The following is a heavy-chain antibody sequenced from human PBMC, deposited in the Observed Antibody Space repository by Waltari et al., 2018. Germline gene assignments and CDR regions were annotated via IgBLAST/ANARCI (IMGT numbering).Heavy chain of an antibody. D-gene: IGHD6-6*01. V-gene: IGHV1-69*13. CDR2: IIPFFGTA. CDR1: GGTFSSYA. J-gene: IGHJ4*02. CDR3: ARHQDSSSPNFDY. Sequence: QVQLVQSGAEVKKPGSSVKVSCKASGGTFSSYAISWVRQAPGQGLEWMGGIIPFFGTANYAQKFQGRVTITADESTSTAYMELSSVTAADTAVYYCARHQDSSSPNFDYWGQGTLVTVSS.